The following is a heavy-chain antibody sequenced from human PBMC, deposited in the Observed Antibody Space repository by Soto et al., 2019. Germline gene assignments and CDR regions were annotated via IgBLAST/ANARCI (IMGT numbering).Heavy chain of an antibody. D-gene: IGHD1-26*01. CDR1: GDSISSSSYY. Sequence: PSETLSLTCTVSGDSISSSSYYWGWIRQPPGKGLEWIGSIYYSGSTYYNPSLKSRVTISLDTSKNQFSLRLTSVTAADTAVYYCARLGGSYAVPHFDYWGQGTLVTVSS. CDR2: IYYSGST. CDR3: ARLGGSYAVPHFDY. V-gene: IGHV4-39*07. J-gene: IGHJ4*02.